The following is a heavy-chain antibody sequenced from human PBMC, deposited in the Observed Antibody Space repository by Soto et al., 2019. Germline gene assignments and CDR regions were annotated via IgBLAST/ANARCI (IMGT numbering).Heavy chain of an antibody. D-gene: IGHD1-26*01. CDR3: ARVSLVGPSGGRYFDY. Sequence: EVQLVESGGGLVQPGGSLRLSCAASGFTFSAHYMDWVRQAPGKGLEWVGRIKNKANSYTTDYAASVEGRFTISREDSQSSLYLQMNSLKTEDTAVYYCARVSLVGPSGGRYFDYWGEGSQVGVSS. J-gene: IGHJ4*02. CDR1: GFTFSAHY. V-gene: IGHV3-72*01. CDR2: IKNKANSYTT.